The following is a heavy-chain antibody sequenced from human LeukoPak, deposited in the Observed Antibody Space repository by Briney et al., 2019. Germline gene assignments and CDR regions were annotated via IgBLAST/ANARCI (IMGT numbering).Heavy chain of an antibody. D-gene: IGHD3-10*01. CDR2: INHSGST. Sequence: SETLSLTCAVYGGSFSGYYWSWIRQPPGKGREWIGEINHSGSTNYNPSLKSRVTISVDRSKNQFSLKLSSVTAADTAVYYCARAKGSGSYFNWFDPWGQGTLVTVSS. CDR3: ARAKGSGSYFNWFDP. V-gene: IGHV4-34*01. CDR1: GGSFSGYY. J-gene: IGHJ5*02.